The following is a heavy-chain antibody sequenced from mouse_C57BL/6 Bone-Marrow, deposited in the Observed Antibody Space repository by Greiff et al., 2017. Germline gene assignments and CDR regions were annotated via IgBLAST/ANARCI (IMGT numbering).Heavy chain of an antibody. CDR3: ARHFYDYPYYYAMDY. Sequence: DVKLVESGGDLVKPGGSLKLSCAASGFTFSSYGMSWVRQTPDKRLEWVATISSGGSYTYYPDSVKGRFTISRDNAKNTLYLQMSSLKSEDTAMYYCARHFYDYPYYYAMDYWGQGTSVTVSS. J-gene: IGHJ4*01. V-gene: IGHV5-6*02. CDR2: ISSGGSYT. CDR1: GFTFSSYG. D-gene: IGHD2-4*01.